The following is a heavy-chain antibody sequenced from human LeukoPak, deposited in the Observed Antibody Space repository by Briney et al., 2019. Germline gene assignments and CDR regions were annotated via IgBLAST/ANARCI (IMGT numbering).Heavy chain of an antibody. J-gene: IGHJ6*03. Sequence: SQTLSLTCTVSGGSISSGSYYWTWIRQPPGKGLEWIGYISNSGSTNQNPSLKSRVTMSLDTSKNQFSLKLNSVTAADTAVYYCARAASKLDPDDDYYYNYMDIWGKGTTVTISS. CDR1: GGSISSGSYY. V-gene: IGHV4-61*01. CDR3: ARAASKLDPDDDYYYNYMDI. D-gene: IGHD6-6*01. CDR2: ISNSGST.